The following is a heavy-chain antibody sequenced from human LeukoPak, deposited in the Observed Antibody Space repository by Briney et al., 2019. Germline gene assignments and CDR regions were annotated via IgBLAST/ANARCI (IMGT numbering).Heavy chain of an antibody. V-gene: IGHV4-4*07. CDR2: ISTSGTT. CDR1: GGSVTTYY. D-gene: IGHD1-26*01. J-gene: IGHJ4*02. Sequence: PSETLSLTCTVSGGSVTTYYWSWIPQSAGKGLEWIGHISTSGTTTYNPSLKSRVTMSVDTSKNQFSLKLTSVTAADTAVYYCAREATVVGATIIWGQGTLVTVSS. CDR3: AREATVVGATII.